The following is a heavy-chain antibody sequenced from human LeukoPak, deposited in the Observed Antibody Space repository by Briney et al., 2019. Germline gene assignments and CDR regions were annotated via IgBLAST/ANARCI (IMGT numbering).Heavy chain of an antibody. J-gene: IGHJ3*02. V-gene: IGHV4-59*01. Sequence: PSETLSLTCTVSGGSISSYYWSWIRQPPGKGLEWIGYIYYSGSINYNPSLKSRVTISVDTSKNQFSLKLSSVTAADTAVYYCARVRIVVVPAAMGAFDIWGQGTMVTVSS. CDR2: IYYSGSI. CDR3: ARVRIVVVPAAMGAFDI. CDR1: GGSISSYY. D-gene: IGHD2-2*01.